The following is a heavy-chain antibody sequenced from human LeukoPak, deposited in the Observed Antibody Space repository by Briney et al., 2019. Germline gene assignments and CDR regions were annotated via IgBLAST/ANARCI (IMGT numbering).Heavy chain of an antibody. CDR2: ISSNGGST. J-gene: IGHJ4*02. CDR3: ARVAHYYDSSGPFDY. Sequence: PGGSLRLSCAASGFTFSSYAMHWVRQAPGKGLEYVSPISSNGGSTYYANSVKGRFTISRDNSKNTLYLQMGSLRAEDMAVYYCARVAHYYDSSGPFDYWGQGTLVTVSS. D-gene: IGHD3-22*01. V-gene: IGHV3-64*01. CDR1: GFTFSSYA.